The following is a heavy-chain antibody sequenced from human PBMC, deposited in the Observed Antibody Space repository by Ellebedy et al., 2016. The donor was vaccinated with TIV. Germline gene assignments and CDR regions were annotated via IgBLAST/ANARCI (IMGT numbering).Heavy chain of an antibody. D-gene: IGHD6-19*01. V-gene: IGHV1-18*01. J-gene: IGHJ5*02. CDR1: GYTFNRYG. CDR3: ARVSGPNWFDP. CDR2: ISCYSGKT. Sequence: AASVKVSCKASGYTFNRYGINWVRQAPGQGLEWMGWISCYSGKTEYSQKFQGRVTMTTETSTTTGYMELRSLTSDDTAIYYCARVSGPNWFDPWGQGTLVAVSS.